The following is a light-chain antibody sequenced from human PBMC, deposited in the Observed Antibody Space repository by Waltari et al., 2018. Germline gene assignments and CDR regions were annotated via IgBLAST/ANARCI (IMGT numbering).Light chain of an antibody. J-gene: IGKJ2*01. CDR1: QGIRNE. V-gene: IGKV1-6*01. CDR3: MQDYNYPRT. Sequence: AIQMTPSPSSLSASVGDRVTITCRASQGIRNELAWYQQKPGKAPKVLIYGASSLQSGVPSRFTGSGSDTDFTLTISSLQPEDFATYYCMQDYNYPRTFGQGTKLEIK. CDR2: GAS.